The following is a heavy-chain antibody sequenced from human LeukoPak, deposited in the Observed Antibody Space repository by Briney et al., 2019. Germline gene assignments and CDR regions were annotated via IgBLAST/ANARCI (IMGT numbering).Heavy chain of an antibody. CDR2: INWDGGST. Sequence: PGGSLRLSCAASGFTFDDYGMSWVRQAPGKGLEWVSGINWDGGSTGYADSVKGRFTISRDNAKNSLYLEMNSLRAEDTAVYFCARGSVDYYGSGTYYLMYYFDYWGQGALVTVSS. CDR3: ARGSVDYYGSGTYYLMYYFDY. J-gene: IGHJ4*02. V-gene: IGHV3-20*04. CDR1: GFTFDDYG. D-gene: IGHD3-10*01.